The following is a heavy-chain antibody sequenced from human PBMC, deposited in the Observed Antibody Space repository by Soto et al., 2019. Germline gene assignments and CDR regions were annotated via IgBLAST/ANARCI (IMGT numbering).Heavy chain of an antibody. CDR1: GFTFSSYS. Sequence: HPGGSLRLSCAASGFTFSSYSMYWVLQAPGKGLEWVSYISSSSSTIYYADSVKGRFTISRDNAKNSLYLQMNSLRDEDTAVYYCAIPEFSSSSYGMDVWGQGTTVTVSS. J-gene: IGHJ6*01. CDR3: AIPEFSSSSYGMDV. V-gene: IGHV3-48*02. CDR2: ISSSSSTI. D-gene: IGHD6-6*01.